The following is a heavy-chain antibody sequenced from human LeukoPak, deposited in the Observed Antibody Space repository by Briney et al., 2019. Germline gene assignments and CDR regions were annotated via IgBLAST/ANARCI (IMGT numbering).Heavy chain of an antibody. V-gene: IGHV4-4*07. CDR2: IYTSGST. CDR3: ARRTRCSSTSCYRVPYYYMDV. Sequence: SETLSLTCTVSGGSISSYYWSWIRQPAGKGLEWIGRIYTSGSTNYNPSLKSRVTMSVDTSKNQFSLKLSSVTAADAAVYYCARRTRCSSTSCYRVPYYYMDVWGKGTTVTVSS. CDR1: GGSISSYY. J-gene: IGHJ6*03. D-gene: IGHD2-2*02.